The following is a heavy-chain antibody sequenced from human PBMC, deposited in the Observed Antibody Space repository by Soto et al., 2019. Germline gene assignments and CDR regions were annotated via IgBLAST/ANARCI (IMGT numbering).Heavy chain of an antibody. D-gene: IGHD6-13*01. J-gene: IGHJ6*02. CDR3: ARGALAAAAYFYYYYYGMDV. CDR2: INHSGST. Sequence: SETLSLTCAVYGGSFSGYYWSWIRQPPGKGLEWIGEINHSGSTNYNPSLKSRVTISVDTSKNQFSLKLSSVTAADTAVYYCARGALAAAAYFYYYYYGMDVWGQGTTVTVSS. CDR1: GGSFSGYY. V-gene: IGHV4-34*01.